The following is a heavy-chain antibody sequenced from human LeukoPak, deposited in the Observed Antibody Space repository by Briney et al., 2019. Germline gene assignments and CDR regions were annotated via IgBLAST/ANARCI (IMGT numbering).Heavy chain of an antibody. D-gene: IGHD3-3*01. J-gene: IGHJ3*02. Sequence: GGSLRLPCAASGFTFSSYAMSWVRQAPGRGLEWVSAISGSGGSTYYADSVKGRFTISRDNSKNTLYLQMNSLRAEDTAVYYCAKANEWLSDDRAFDIWGQGTMVTVSS. CDR2: ISGSGGST. CDR1: GFTFSSYA. V-gene: IGHV3-23*01. CDR3: AKANEWLSDDRAFDI.